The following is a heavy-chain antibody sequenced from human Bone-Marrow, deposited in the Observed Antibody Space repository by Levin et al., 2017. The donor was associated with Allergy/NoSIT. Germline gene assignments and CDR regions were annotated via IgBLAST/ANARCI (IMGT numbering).Heavy chain of an antibody. CDR3: ARARASCCYYGMDV. CDR1: GGTFSSYA. D-gene: IGHD2-2*01. CDR2: IIPIFGTA. V-gene: IGHV1-69*13. J-gene: IGHJ6*02. Sequence: SVKVSCKASGGTFSSYAISWVRQAPGQGLEWMGGIIPIFGTANYAQKFQGRVTITADESTSTAYMELSSLRTEDTAVYYCARARASCCYYGMDVWGQGTTVTVSS.